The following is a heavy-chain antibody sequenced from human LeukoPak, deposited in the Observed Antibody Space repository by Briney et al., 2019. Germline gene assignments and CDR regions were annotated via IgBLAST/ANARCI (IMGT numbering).Heavy chain of an antibody. D-gene: IGHD1-26*01. CDR3: AKVLYSGSYSPYYYAMDV. Sequence: AGGSLRLSCAASEFTFSSFAMSWGRQAPGKGLDWVSAISGSGGSTYYADSVKGRFTVSRDNSKNTLYLQMNSLRAEDTAVYFCAKVLYSGSYSPYYYAMDVWGQGTTVTVSS. V-gene: IGHV3-23*01. J-gene: IGHJ6*02. CDR2: ISGSGGST. CDR1: EFTFSSFA.